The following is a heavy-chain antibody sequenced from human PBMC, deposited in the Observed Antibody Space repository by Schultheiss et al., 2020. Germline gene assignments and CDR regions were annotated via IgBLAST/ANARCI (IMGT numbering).Heavy chain of an antibody. V-gene: IGHV1-18*01. CDR2: ISAYNGNT. CDR3: AKTMVRGVGPKIYYGMDV. Sequence: AAVKVSCKASGGTFSSYAISWVRQAPGQGLEWMGWISAYNGNTNYAQKLQGRVTMTTDTSTSTAYMELRSLRSDDTAVYYCAKTMVRGVGPKIYYGMDVWGQGTTVTVSS. D-gene: IGHD3-10*01. J-gene: IGHJ6*02. CDR1: GGTFSSYA.